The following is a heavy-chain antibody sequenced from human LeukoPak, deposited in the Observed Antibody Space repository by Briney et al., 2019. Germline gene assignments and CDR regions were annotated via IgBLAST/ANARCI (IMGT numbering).Heavy chain of an antibody. V-gene: IGHV4-34*01. CDR1: GGSFSGYY. Sequence: SQTLSLTCAVYGGSFSGYYWSWIRQPLGKGLEWIGDINHSGSTNYNPSLKSRVTISVDTSKNQFSLKLSAVTAADTAVYYCARGALAVAVDYWGQGTLVTVSS. D-gene: IGHD6-19*01. CDR2: INHSGST. CDR3: ARGALAVAVDY. J-gene: IGHJ4*02.